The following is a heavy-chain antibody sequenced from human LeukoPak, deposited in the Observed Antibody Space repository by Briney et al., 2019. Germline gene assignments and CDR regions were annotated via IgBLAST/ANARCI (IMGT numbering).Heavy chain of an antibody. Sequence: GASVKVSCKASGYTFTSYDINWVRQATGQGLEWMGWMNPNSGNTGYAQKFQGRVTMTRNTSISTAYMELSSPRSEDTAVYYCARHPRALITLFDYWGQGTLVTVSS. V-gene: IGHV1-8*01. J-gene: IGHJ4*02. CDR3: ARHPRALITLFDY. CDR2: MNPNSGNT. CDR1: GYTFTSYD. D-gene: IGHD3-16*01.